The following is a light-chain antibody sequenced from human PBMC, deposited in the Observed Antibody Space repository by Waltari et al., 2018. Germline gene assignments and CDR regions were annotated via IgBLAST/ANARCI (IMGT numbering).Light chain of an antibody. CDR1: QSLLHGDGRNF. J-gene: IGKJ4*01. Sequence: DIVMTQSPLSLPVTPGEPASISCRSSQSLLHGDGRNFLDWYLQKPGQAPPLLIYMGSNRASWVPDRFSGSGSGTYFTLKISRVEAEDVGVYYCMQARQPPYTFGGGTKVEIK. V-gene: IGKV2-28*01. CDR2: MGS. CDR3: MQARQPPYT.